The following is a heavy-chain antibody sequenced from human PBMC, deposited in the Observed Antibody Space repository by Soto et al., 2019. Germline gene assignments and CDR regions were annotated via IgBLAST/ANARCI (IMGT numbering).Heavy chain of an antibody. CDR1: GYTFSTYT. J-gene: IGHJ3*02. V-gene: IGHV1-3*01. Sequence: QAQLVQSGAEMKKPGASVKVSCKAAGYTFSTYTMNWVRQAPGQSLEWMGWINAGSGNTKYSQNFQGRVSITRDTSASTVYMGLTGLKSEDTAMYYCARDTETLGPRANDALDIWGQGTMVTVSS. CDR2: INAGSGNT. D-gene: IGHD3-3*02. CDR3: ARDTETLGPRANDALDI.